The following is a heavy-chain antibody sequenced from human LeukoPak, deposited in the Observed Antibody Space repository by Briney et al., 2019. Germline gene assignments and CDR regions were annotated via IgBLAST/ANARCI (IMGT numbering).Heavy chain of an antibody. D-gene: IGHD5-24*01. V-gene: IGHV4-59*01. J-gene: IGHJ4*02. CDR1: GGSISSYY. CDR2: IYYSGST. Sequence: PSETLSLTCTVSGGSISSYYWSWIRQPPGKGLEWIGYIYYSGSTNYNPSLKSRVTILVDTSKNQFSLKLSSVTAADTAVYYCARVEMATIAPTFDYWGQGTLVTVSS. CDR3: ARVEMATIAPTFDY.